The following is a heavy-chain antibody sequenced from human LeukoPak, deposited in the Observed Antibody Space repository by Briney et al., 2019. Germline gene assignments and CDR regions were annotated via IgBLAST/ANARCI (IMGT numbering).Heavy chain of an antibody. Sequence: TSETLSLTCTVSGGSISSYYWSWIRQPPGKGLEWIGYIYYSGSTNYNPSLKSRVTISVDTSKNQFSLKLSSVTAADTAVYYCARENRGNYGNYYYYYMDVWGKGTTVTVSS. D-gene: IGHD4-11*01. CDR3: ARENRGNYGNYYYYYMDV. CDR1: GGSISSYY. V-gene: IGHV4-59*01. J-gene: IGHJ6*03. CDR2: IYYSGST.